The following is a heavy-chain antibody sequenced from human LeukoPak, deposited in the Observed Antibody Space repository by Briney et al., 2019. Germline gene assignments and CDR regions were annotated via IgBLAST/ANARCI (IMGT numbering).Heavy chain of an antibody. CDR3: VREGAYSTSSPAGY. D-gene: IGHD6-6*01. CDR2: INQDGSEK. Sequence: GGSLRLSCAASGFTFSSYWMSWVRQAPGKRLEWVANINQDGSEKYYVDSVKGRFIISRDNARNSLLLQMNILTAEDTAIYYCVREGAYSTSSPAGYWGQGTLVSVSS. J-gene: IGHJ4*02. V-gene: IGHV3-7*01. CDR1: GFTFSSYW.